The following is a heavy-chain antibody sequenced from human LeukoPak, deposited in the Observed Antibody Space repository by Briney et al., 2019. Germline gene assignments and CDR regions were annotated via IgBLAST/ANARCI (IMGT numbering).Heavy chain of an antibody. CDR3: ARKTNDWFDP. CDR1: GGSISSYY. V-gene: IGHV4-59*01. CDR2: IYYSGST. J-gene: IGHJ5*02. Sequence: SETLSLTCTVSGGSISSYYWSWIRQPPGKGLEWIGYIYYSGSTNYNPSLKSRFTISVDTSKNQFSLKLSSVTAADTAVYYCARKTNDWFDPWGQGTLVTVSS. D-gene: IGHD2-8*01.